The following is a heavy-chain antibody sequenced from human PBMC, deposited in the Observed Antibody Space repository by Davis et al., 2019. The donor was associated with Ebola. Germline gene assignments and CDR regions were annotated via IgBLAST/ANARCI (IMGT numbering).Heavy chain of an antibody. CDR3: ARGVIAAHRYFGY. CDR1: GFTFSNYA. J-gene: IGHJ4*02. Sequence: GESLKISCAASGFTFSNYAMSWVRQAPGKGLEWVANIKQDGSEKYYVDSVKGRFTISRDNAKNSLYLQMNSLRAEDTAVYYCARGVIAAHRYFGYWGQGTLVTVSS. V-gene: IGHV3-7*01. D-gene: IGHD6-13*01. CDR2: IKQDGSEK.